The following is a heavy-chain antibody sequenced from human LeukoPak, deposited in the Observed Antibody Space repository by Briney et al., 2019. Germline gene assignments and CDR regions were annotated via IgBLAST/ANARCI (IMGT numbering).Heavy chain of an antibody. Sequence: KPSETLSLTCAVYGGPFSGYYWSWIRQPPGKGLEWIGEINHSGSTNYNPSLKSRVTISVDTSKNQFSLKLSSVTAADTAVYYCASEGDWFDPWGQGTLVTVSS. J-gene: IGHJ5*02. CDR1: GGPFSGYY. CDR2: INHSGST. V-gene: IGHV4-34*01. CDR3: ASEGDWFDP.